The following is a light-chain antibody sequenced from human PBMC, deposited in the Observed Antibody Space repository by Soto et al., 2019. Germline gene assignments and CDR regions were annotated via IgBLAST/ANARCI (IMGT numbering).Light chain of an antibody. V-gene: IGKV3-15*01. CDR3: QQYHIWPPWT. J-gene: IGKJ1*01. Sequence: EIVMPQSPDTLSVSPGEGATLSCRVSQSIRSNLAWYQQRPGQAPRLLMYGASTRADGIPARFTGSGSGTEFTLTISSLQSEDFAVYYCQQYHIWPPWTAGQGTKVDIK. CDR1: QSIRSN. CDR2: GAS.